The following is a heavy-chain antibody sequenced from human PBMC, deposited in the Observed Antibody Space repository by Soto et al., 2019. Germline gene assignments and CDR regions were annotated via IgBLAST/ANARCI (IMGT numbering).Heavy chain of an antibody. CDR2: ISGSGGST. Sequence: GGSLRLSCAASGFTFSSYAMSWVRQAPGKGLEWVSAISGSGGSTYYADSVKGRFTISRDNSKNTLYLQMNSLSAEDTAVYYCAKDNTLNAVYGMDVWGQGTTVTVSS. D-gene: IGHD4-4*01. V-gene: IGHV3-23*01. J-gene: IGHJ6*02. CDR1: GFTFSSYA. CDR3: AKDNTLNAVYGMDV.